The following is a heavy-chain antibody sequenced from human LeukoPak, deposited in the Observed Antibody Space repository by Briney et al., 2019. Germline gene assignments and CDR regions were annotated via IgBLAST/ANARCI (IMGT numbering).Heavy chain of an antibody. D-gene: IGHD1-26*01. Sequence: GGSLRLSCAASGFTFSSYGMSWVRQAPGKGLEWVSAISGSGGSTYYADSVKGRFTISRDNSKNTLYLQMNSLRAEDTAVYYCAKDRGSGSHYFDYWGQGTLVTVSS. J-gene: IGHJ4*02. CDR3: AKDRGSGSHYFDY. V-gene: IGHV3-23*01. CDR1: GFTFSSYG. CDR2: ISGSGGST.